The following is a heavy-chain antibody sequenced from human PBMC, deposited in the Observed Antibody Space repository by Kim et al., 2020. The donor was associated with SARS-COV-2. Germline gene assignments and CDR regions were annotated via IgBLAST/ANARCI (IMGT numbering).Heavy chain of an antibody. J-gene: IGHJ4*02. Sequence: YYADSVKGRFTISRDNSKNTLYLQMNSLRAEDTAVYYCAKELGAEGHGDYWGQGTLVTVSS. V-gene: IGHV3-33*06. D-gene: IGHD6-25*01. CDR3: AKELGAEGHGDY.